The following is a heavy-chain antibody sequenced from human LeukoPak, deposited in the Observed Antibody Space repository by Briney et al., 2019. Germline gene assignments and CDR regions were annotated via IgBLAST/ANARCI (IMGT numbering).Heavy chain of an antibody. D-gene: IGHD6-19*01. V-gene: IGHV3-74*01. Sequence: GGSLRLSCAAPGFTFTGYWIHWIRKPPGRGPGWISRIQIDEITTTYADSVKGRFTISRDNAKNTVYLQMNSLRAEDTAVYYCVRSSGPFDYWGQGVLVTVSS. CDR1: GFTFTGYW. CDR2: IQIDEITT. CDR3: VRSSGPFDY. J-gene: IGHJ4*01.